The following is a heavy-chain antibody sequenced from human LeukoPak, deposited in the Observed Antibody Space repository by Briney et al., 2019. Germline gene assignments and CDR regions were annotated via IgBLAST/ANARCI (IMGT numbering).Heavy chain of an antibody. CDR3: ARYDYYDSSASTYYYYYIDV. CDR1: GGSISSYY. D-gene: IGHD3-22*01. J-gene: IGHJ6*03. Sequence: SETLSLTCTVSGGSISSYYWSWIRQPPGKGLEWIGYIYYSGSTNYNPSPKSRVTISVDTSKNQFSLKLSSVTAADTAVYYCARYDYYDSSASTYYYYYIDVWGKGTTVTVSS. V-gene: IGHV4-59*08. CDR2: IYYSGST.